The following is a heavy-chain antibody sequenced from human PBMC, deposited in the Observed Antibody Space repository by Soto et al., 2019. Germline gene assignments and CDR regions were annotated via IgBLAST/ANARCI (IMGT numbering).Heavy chain of an antibody. V-gene: IGHV1-18*01. CDR1: GYTFTSYG. D-gene: IGHD3-22*01. J-gene: IGHJ4*02. CDR3: ARALYYYDNSGLAY. CDR2: INIYSGDA. Sequence: QVRLEQSGPEVKKTGASVKVFCKASGYTFTSYGISWVRQAPGQGLEWMGWINIYSGDANYAQRFQDRVTMTRDTSTNTVYMEMRSLRSDDTAVYYCARALYYYDNSGLAYWGQGTLVTVSS.